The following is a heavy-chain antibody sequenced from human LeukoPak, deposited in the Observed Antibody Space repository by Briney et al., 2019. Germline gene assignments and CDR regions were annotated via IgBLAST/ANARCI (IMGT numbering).Heavy chain of an antibody. CDR1: GFTFSRYW. D-gene: IGHD6-19*01. CDR2: IKQEGTEK. V-gene: IGHV3-7*01. CDR3: ARADDMSIAVTGFDF. J-gene: IGHJ4*02. Sequence: PGGSLRLSCAASGFTFSRYWMTWVRQAPGKGLEWLANIKQEGTEKYYVDSVKGRFTISRDNTKKSLYLQMTSLRVEDMAVYYCARADDMSIAVTGFDFWGQGTLVTVS.